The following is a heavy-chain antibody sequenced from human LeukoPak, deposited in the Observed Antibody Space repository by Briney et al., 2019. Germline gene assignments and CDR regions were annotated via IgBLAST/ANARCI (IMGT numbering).Heavy chain of an antibody. CDR1: GGSISSYY. J-gene: IGHJ2*01. D-gene: IGHD3-22*01. V-gene: IGHV4-59*01. CDR3: ARVPSHYHDSSGYYYGWYFDL. CDR2: IYYSGST. Sequence: SETLSLTCTVSGGSISSYYWSWIRQPPGKGLEWIGYIYYSGSTNYNPSLKSRVTISVDTSKNQFSLKLSSVTAADTAVYYCARVPSHYHDSSGYYYGWYFDLWGRGTLVTVSS.